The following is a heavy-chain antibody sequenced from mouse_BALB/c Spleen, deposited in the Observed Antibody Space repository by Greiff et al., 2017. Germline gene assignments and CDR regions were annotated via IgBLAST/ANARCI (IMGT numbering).Heavy chain of an antibody. CDR3: ARGELGRGWYFDY. CDR2: INPNNGVT. D-gene: IGHD4-1*01. Sequence: EVKVVESGPELVKPGASVKISCKTSGYTFTEYTMHWVKQSHGKSLEWIGGINPNNGVTSYNQKFKGKATLTVDKSSSTAYMELRSLTSEDSAVYYCARGELGRGWYFDYWGQGTTLTVSS. V-gene: IGHV1-18*01. CDR1: GYTFTEYT. J-gene: IGHJ2*01.